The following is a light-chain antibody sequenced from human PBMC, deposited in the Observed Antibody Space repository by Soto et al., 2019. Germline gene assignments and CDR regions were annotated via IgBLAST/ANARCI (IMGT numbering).Light chain of an antibody. CDR3: CSYAASSALWV. J-gene: IGLJ3*02. CDR2: EGS. CDR1: NSDVGTYEL. Sequence: QSALTQPASVSGSPGQSITISCIGTNSDVGTYELVSWYQQHPGRAPKLMIYEGSKRPSGVSNRFSGSKSGDTASLTISGLQAEDEANYYCCSYAASSALWVFGGGTKVTVL. V-gene: IGLV2-23*01.